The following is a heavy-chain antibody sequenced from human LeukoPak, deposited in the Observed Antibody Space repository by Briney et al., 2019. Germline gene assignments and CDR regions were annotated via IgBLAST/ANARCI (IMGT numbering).Heavy chain of an antibody. CDR3: ARPRGDAAGVETWFDP. D-gene: IGHD6-13*01. V-gene: IGHV1-69*02. CDR2: IIPSVGLT. J-gene: IGHJ5*02. Sequence: SVKVSCKASVGTLSNYPFSWVRQAPGQGLEWMGKIIPSVGLTRYAEKFQGRLTLTGDTSTTTAYMELSSLTSDDTAVYYCARPRGDAAGVETWFDPWGPGTLVIVSS. CDR1: VGTLSNYP.